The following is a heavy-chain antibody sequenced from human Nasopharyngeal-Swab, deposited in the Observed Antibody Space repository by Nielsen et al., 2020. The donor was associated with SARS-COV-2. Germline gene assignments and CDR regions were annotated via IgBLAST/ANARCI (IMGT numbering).Heavy chain of an antibody. Sequence: GESLKISCAASGFTFSSYGMHWVRQAPGKGLEWVAVISYDGSNKYYADSVKGRFTISRDNSKNTLYLQMNSLRAEDTAVYYCARVQSVVVAGTDYYYYGMDVWGQGTTVTVSS. CDR3: ARVQSVVVAGTDYYYYGMDV. J-gene: IGHJ6*02. CDR1: GFTFSSYG. CDR2: ISYDGSNK. D-gene: IGHD2-15*01. V-gene: IGHV3-30*03.